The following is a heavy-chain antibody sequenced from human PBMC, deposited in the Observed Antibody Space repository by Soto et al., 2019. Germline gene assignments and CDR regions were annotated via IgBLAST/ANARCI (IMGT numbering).Heavy chain of an antibody. Sequence: GGSLRLSCAASGFTFSDHYMDWVRQAPGKGLEWVGRTRNKANSYTTEYAASVKGRFTISRDDSKNSLYLQMNSLKTEDTAVYYCARGVYYYDSSGYYYVDYWGQGTLVTVSS. J-gene: IGHJ4*02. CDR1: GFTFSDHY. D-gene: IGHD3-22*01. CDR3: ARGVYYYDSSGYYYVDY. CDR2: TRNKANSYTT. V-gene: IGHV3-72*01.